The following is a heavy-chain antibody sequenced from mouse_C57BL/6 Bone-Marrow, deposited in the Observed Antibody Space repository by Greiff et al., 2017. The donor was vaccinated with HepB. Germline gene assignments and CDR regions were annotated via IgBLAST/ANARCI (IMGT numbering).Heavy chain of an antibody. J-gene: IGHJ1*03. CDR1: GYTFTSYW. Sequence: QVHVKQPGTELVKPGASVKLSCKASGYTFTSYWMHWVKQRPGQGLEWIGNINPSNGGTNYNEKFKSKATLTVDKSSSTAYMQLSSLTSEDSAVYYCAREYGSSCYWYFDVWGTGTTVTVSS. V-gene: IGHV1-53*01. D-gene: IGHD1-1*01. CDR3: AREYGSSCYWYFDV. CDR2: INPSNGGT.